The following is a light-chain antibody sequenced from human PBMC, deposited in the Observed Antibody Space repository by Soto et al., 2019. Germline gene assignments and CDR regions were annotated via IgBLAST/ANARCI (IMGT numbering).Light chain of an antibody. Sequence: QSALTQPRSVSGSPGQSVTISCTGTSSDVGGYNFVSWYLQYPGKAPKLIIYDVTKGPSGVPDRFSGSKSGNTASLTISGLQTDDEADYYCCSYAGSYTHVFGTGTKVTVL. J-gene: IGLJ1*01. V-gene: IGLV2-11*01. CDR1: SSDVGGYNF. CDR2: DVT. CDR3: CSYAGSYTHV.